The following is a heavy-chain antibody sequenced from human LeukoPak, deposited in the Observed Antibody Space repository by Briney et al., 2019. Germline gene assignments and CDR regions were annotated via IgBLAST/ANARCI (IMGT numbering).Heavy chain of an antibody. J-gene: IGHJ4*02. CDR3: ARDERTYSYGPGGY. Sequence: SETLSLTCTVSGGSISSYYWSWIRQPPGKGLEWMGYIYYSGSTNYNPSLKSRVTISVDTSKNQFSLKLSSVTAADTAVYYCARDERTYSYGPGGYWGQGILVTVSS. CDR2: IYYSGST. CDR1: GGSISSYY. V-gene: IGHV4-59*01. D-gene: IGHD5-18*01.